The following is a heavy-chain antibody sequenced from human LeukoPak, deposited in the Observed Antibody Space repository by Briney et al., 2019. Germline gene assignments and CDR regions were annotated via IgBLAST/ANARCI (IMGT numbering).Heavy chain of an antibody. Sequence: TSVKVSCKASGFTFTSSAMQWVRQARGQRLEWIGWIVVGSGNTNYAQKFQERVTITRDMSTSTAYMELSSLRSEDTAVYYCAADTGYSSPEQTLYYYYGMDVWGQGTTVTVSS. V-gene: IGHV1-58*02. CDR2: IVVGSGNT. D-gene: IGHD6-13*01. CDR1: GFTFTSSA. CDR3: AADTGYSSPEQTLYYYYGMDV. J-gene: IGHJ6*02.